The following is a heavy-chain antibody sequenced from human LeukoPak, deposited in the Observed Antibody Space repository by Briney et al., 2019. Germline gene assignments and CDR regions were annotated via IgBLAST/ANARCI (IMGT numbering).Heavy chain of an antibody. Sequence: SGGAPGISRATPGFIFTNLKLKLGRPGPGEGAGGISSISGGSTYIYYADSVRGRFTISRDNAKNSLYLQMNSLRAEDTAVYYCARAIVVVPAWFDPWGQGTLVTVSS. D-gene: IGHD2-2*01. CDR1: GFIFTNLK. CDR2: ISGGSTYI. J-gene: IGHJ5*02. CDR3: ARAIVVVPAWFDP. V-gene: IGHV3-21*01.